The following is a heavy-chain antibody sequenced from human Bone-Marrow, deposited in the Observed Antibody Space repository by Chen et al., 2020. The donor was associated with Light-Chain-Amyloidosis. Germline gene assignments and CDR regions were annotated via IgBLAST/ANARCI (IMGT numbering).Heavy chain of an antibody. Sequence: QVQLVQSGAEVKKPGASVKVSCKASGYTFTGYYMPWVRQAPGQGLEWMGWINPNSGGTNYAQKFQGRVTMTRDTSISTAYMELSRLRSDDTAVYYCARDLVPYDSSGYYYGFDYWGQGTLVTVSS. J-gene: IGHJ4*02. V-gene: IGHV1-2*02. D-gene: IGHD3-22*01. CDR3: ARDLVPYDSSGYYYGFDY. CDR2: INPNSGGT. CDR1: GYTFTGYY.